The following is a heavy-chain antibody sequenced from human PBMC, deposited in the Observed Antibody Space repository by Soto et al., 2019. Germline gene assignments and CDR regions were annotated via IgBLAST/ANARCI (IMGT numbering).Heavy chain of an antibody. CDR1: RFTFSSYE. D-gene: IGHD2-2*01. J-gene: IGHJ4*02. Sequence: EVQLVESGGALVQPGGSLRLSCAASRFTFSSYEMYWVRQAPGKGLEWVSYISSSGSTVYYADSVKGRFTISRDNTRNSLYLQMNSLRDEDTALYYCVRYCSTTLCNGVATRIFDYWGKGTLVTVSS. CDR3: VRYCSTTLCNGVATRIFDY. V-gene: IGHV3-48*03. CDR2: ISSSGSTV.